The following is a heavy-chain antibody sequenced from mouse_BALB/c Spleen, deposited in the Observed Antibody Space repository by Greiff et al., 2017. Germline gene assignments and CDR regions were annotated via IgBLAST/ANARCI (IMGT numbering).Heavy chain of an antibody. CDR3: ARGSYGYY. Sequence: EVKLMESGGGLVQPGGSLTLSCAASGFAFSRYWMSWVRQAPGKGLEWIGEINPDSSTINYTPSLKDKFIISRDNAKNTLYLQMSKVRSEDTALYYCARGSYGYYWGQGTTLTVSS. D-gene: IGHD1-1*02. V-gene: IGHV4-1*02. CDR1: GFAFSRYW. CDR2: INPDSSTI. J-gene: IGHJ2*01.